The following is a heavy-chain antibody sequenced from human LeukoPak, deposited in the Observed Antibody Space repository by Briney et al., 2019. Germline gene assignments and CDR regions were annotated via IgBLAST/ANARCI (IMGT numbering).Heavy chain of an antibody. V-gene: IGHV3-23*01. Sequence: AGSLSLSCAASGFTFSSYARCWVRQAPAKGLEWVSAISIIGGSTYYADSVKGRFTISRDNSKNTLYVHMDSVIAEDRAGDYCAKASFGARYCSGGSCNYYFDYWGQGTLVTVSS. D-gene: IGHD2-15*01. CDR2: ISIIGGST. J-gene: IGHJ4*02. CDR3: AKASFGARYCSGGSCNYYFDY. CDR1: GFTFSSYA.